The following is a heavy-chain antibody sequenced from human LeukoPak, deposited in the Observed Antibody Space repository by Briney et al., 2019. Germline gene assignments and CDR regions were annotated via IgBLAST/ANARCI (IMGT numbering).Heavy chain of an antibody. D-gene: IGHD6-13*01. CDR2: ISYDGSNK. CDR3: AKDKQLVLDY. J-gene: IGHJ4*02. V-gene: IGHV3-30*18. CDR1: GFTFSSYD. Sequence: GGSLRLSCAASGFTFSSYDMHWVRQAPGKGLEWVSVISYDGSNKYYADSVKGRFTISRDNSKNTLYLQMNSLRAEDTAVYYCAKDKQLVLDYWGQGTLVTVSS.